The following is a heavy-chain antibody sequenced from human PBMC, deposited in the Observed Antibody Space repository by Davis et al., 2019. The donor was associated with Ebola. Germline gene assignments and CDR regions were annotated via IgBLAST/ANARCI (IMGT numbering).Heavy chain of an antibody. CDR2: IKSKTDGGTT. D-gene: IGHD6-13*01. Sequence: PGGSLRLSCAASGFTFSNAWMSWVRQAPGKGLEWVGRIKSKTDGGTTDYAAPVKGRFTISRDDSKNTLYLQMNSLKTEDTAVYYCTRYGDSSSWYLFDYWGQGTLVTVSS. CDR3: TRYGDSSSWYLFDY. V-gene: IGHV3-15*01. J-gene: IGHJ4*02. CDR1: GFTFSNAW.